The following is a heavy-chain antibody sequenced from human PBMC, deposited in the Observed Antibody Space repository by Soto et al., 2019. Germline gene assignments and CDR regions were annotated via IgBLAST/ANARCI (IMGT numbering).Heavy chain of an antibody. V-gene: IGHV3-23*01. Sequence: GGSLRLSCAASGFNFSNYAMSWVRQAPGKGLEWVSLISATGGGTYYADSVKGRLTISRDNSHNTLYLQVHSLTAEDTAVYYCAKDRRAGGNSAFYFDFWGQEAQVTVSS. CDR2: ISATGGGT. J-gene: IGHJ4*02. CDR1: GFNFSNYA. CDR3: AKDRRAGGNSAFYFDF. D-gene: IGHD3-16*01.